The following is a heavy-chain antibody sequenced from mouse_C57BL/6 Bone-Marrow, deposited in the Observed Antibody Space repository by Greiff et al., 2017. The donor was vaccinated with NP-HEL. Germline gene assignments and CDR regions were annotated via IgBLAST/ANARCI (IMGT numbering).Heavy chain of an antibody. J-gene: IGHJ2*01. CDR1: GYTFTSYG. D-gene: IGHD1-1*01. CDR2: IYPRSGNT. V-gene: IGHV1-81*01. CDR3: AGFGRCFDY. Sequence: QVQLKQSGAELARLGASVKLSCKASGYTFTSYGISWVKQRTGQGLEWIGEIYPRSGNTYYTEKFKGKATLTADKSSSTAYMGLRSLTSEDSAVYCWAGFGRCFDYWGQGTTLTVSS.